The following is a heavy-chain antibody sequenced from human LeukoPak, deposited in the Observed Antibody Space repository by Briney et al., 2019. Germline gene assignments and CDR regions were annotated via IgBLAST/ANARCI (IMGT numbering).Heavy chain of an antibody. J-gene: IGHJ2*01. CDR2: IYHSGST. V-gene: IGHV4-30-2*01. CDR3: ARTITIFGVAKGYFDL. D-gene: IGHD3-3*01. Sequence: SETLSLTCTVSGGSISGYSWNWIRQPPGKGLEWIGYIYHSGSTYYNPSLKSRVTISVDRSKNQFSLKLSSVTAADTAVYYCARTITIFGVAKGYFDLWGRGTLVTVSS. CDR1: GGSISGYS.